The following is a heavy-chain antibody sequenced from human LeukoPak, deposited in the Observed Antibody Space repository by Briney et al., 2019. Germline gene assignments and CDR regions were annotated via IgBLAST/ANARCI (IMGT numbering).Heavy chain of an antibody. CDR2: IYYNGST. D-gene: IGHD6-19*01. CDR1: GGSISSYY. V-gene: IGHV4-59*08. J-gene: IGHJ4*02. Sequence: SETLSLTCTVSGGSISSYYWSWIRQPPGKGLEWIGYIYYNGSTNYNPSLKSRVTISVDTSKNQFSLKLSSVTAADTAVYYCARQMTSGSGWYLRGDYFDYWGQGTLVTVSS. CDR3: ARQMTSGSGWYLRGDYFDY.